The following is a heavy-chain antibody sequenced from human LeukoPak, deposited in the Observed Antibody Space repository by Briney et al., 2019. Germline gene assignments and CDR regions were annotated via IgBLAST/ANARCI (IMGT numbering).Heavy chain of an antibody. V-gene: IGHV3-33*01. CDR1: GFTFSSYG. D-gene: IGHD4-23*01. CDR3: ARDRATMTTVVTPYYYYGMDV. J-gene: IGHJ6*02. Sequence: GGSLRLSCAASGFTFSSYGMHWVRQAPGKGLEWVAVIWYDGSNKYYADSVKGRFTISRDNSKNTLYLQMNSLRAEDTAVYYCARDRATMTTVVTPYYYYGMDVWGQGTTVTVSS. CDR2: IWYDGSNK.